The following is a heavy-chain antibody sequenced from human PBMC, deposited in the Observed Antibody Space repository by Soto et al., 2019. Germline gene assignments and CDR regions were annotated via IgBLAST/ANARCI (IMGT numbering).Heavy chain of an antibody. CDR2: IKSKIDGGTT. CDR3: TTDSHFTMKLVRFDY. Sequence: ELQLVESGGGLVEPWGSLRLSCAASGFTFAPAWINWVRQAPGKGLEWVGRIKSKIDGGTTDFAAPVKGSFAISRDDSRNMVYFQMNSLEIEDTAVYYCTTDSHFTMKLVRFDYWGLGTLVTVSS. D-gene: IGHD3-22*01. CDR1: GFTFAPAW. J-gene: IGHJ4*01. V-gene: IGHV3-15*07.